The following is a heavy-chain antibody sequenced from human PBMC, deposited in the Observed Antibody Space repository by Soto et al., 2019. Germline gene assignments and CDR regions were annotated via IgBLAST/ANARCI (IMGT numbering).Heavy chain of an antibody. J-gene: IGHJ2*01. D-gene: IGHD3-22*01. CDR1: GFTFSDYY. CDR2: ISSSSSYT. Sequence: QVQLVESGGGLVKPGGSLRLSCAASGFTFSDYYMSWIRQAPGKGLEWVSYISSSSSYTNYADSVKGRFTISRDNAKNSLYLQMNSLRAEDTAVYYCARDHYYDSSCYYWYFDLWGRGTLVTVSS. V-gene: IGHV3-11*05. CDR3: ARDHYYDSSCYYWYFDL.